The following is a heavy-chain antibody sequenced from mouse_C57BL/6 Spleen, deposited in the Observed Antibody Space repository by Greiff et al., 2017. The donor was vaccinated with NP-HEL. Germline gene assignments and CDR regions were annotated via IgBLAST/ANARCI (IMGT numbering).Heavy chain of an antibody. CDR3: ARYGTDSPYYFDY. CDR2: IHPNSGST. V-gene: IGHV1-64*01. CDR1: GYTFTSYW. J-gene: IGHJ2*01. Sequence: VQLQQSGAELVKPGASVKLSCKASGYTFTSYWMHWVKQRPGQGLEWIGMIHPNSGSTNYNEKFKSKATLTVDKSSSTAYMQISSLTSEDSAVYYCARYGTDSPYYFDYWGQGTTLTVSS. D-gene: IGHD4-1*01.